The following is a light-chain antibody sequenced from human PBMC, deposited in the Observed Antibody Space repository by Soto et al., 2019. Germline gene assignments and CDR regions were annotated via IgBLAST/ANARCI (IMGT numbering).Light chain of an antibody. CDR3: QQYGNSPQIT. J-gene: IGKJ5*01. V-gene: IGKV3D-20*01. CDR1: QSVRSN. CDR2: DSS. Sequence: EIVLTQSPATLSLSPGERATLSCRASQSVRSNLAWYQQKPGLAPRLVIYDSSIRATGIPDRFSGSGSGTDFTLTISRLEPEDFAMYFCQQYGNSPQITFGQGTRLEIK.